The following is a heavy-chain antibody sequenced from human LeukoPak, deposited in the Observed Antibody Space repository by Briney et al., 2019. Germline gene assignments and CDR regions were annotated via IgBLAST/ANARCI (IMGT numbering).Heavy chain of an antibody. CDR3: ARGRWRIDY. D-gene: IGHD4-23*01. V-gene: IGHV4-59*01. CDR1: GGSISPYY. Sequence: SETLSLTCTVSGGSISPYYWSWIRQPPGKGLEWIGYIYYSGRTNYNPSLNSRVTISVATSKHQFSLKLTSVTAADTAVYYCARGRWRIDYWGQGTLVTVSS. J-gene: IGHJ4*02. CDR2: IYYSGRT.